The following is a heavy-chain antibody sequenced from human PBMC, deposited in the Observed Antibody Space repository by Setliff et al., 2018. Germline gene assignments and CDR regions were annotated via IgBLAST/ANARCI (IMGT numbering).Heavy chain of an antibody. D-gene: IGHD1-26*01. V-gene: IGHV4-34*01. CDR3: ARGLRSSGPYAGGWYYFAF. Sequence: SETLSLTCAVYGASFKDYYWTWIRQSPGQGLEWIGQINHSGSTTSNPSLKSRVAISVHMSKNQISLDLTSVTAADTGVYYCARGLRSSGPYAGGWYYFAFWGQGILVTVSS. CDR1: GASFKDYY. J-gene: IGHJ4*02. CDR2: INHSGST.